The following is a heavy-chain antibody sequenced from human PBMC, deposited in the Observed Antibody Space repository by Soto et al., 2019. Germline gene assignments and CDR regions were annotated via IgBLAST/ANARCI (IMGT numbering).Heavy chain of an antibody. Sequence: VASVKVSCKASGGTFSSYAISWVGQAPGQGREWMGGIIPIFGTANYAQKFQGRVTITADESTSTAYMELSSLRSEDTAVYYCARREVSSDSSSWYYYFDYWGQGTLVTVSS. CDR1: GGTFSSYA. CDR2: IIPIFGTA. V-gene: IGHV1-69*13. D-gene: IGHD6-13*01. J-gene: IGHJ4*02. CDR3: ARREVSSDSSSWYYYFDY.